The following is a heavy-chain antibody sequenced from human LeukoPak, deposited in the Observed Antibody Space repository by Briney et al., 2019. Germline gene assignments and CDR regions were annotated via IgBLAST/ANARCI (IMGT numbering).Heavy chain of an antibody. CDR1: GGSISSSSYY. V-gene: IGHV4-39*01. CDR2: IYYSGSP. D-gene: IGHD2-21*01. Sequence: SETLSLTCTVSGGSISSSSYYWGWIRQPPGRGLEWIGSIYYSGSPYYNPSLKSRVTISVDTSKNQSSLKLSSVSAADTAVYYCVRHIVVVSTPADWFDPWGQGTLVTVSS. J-gene: IGHJ5*02. CDR3: VRHIVVVSTPADWFDP.